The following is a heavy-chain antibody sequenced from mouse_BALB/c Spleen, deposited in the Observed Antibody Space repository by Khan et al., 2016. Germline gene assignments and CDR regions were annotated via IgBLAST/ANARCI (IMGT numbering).Heavy chain of an antibody. CDR1: GFAFSSYW. D-gene: IGHD2-14*01. V-gene: IGHV1-80*01. J-gene: IGHJ3*01. CDR2: IYPGDGDT. CDR3: ARGTPFAN. Sequence: VELQQPGAELVRPGSSVKISCKASGFAFSSYWMNWVKQRPGQGLEWIGQIYPGDGDTNYNGKFKGKATLTADKSSSTAYMQLSSLTSEDSAVYFCARGTPFANWGQGTLVTVFA.